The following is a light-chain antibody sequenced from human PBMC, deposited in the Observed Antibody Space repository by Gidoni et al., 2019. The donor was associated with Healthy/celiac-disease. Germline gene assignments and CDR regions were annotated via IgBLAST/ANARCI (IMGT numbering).Light chain of an antibody. J-gene: IGKJ4*01. CDR2: AAS. V-gene: IGKV1-39*01. Sequence: DIQMTQSPSSLSASVGDRVTITCRASQSISVYLNWYQQKPGKAPKLLIYAASSLQSGVPSRFSDSGSGTDFTLTISSLQPEDFATYYCQQSYSTLLTFGGGTKVEIK. CDR3: QQSYSTLLT. CDR1: QSISVY.